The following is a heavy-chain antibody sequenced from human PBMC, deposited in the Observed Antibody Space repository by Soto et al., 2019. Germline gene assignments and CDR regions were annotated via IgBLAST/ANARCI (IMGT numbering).Heavy chain of an antibody. J-gene: IGHJ4*02. CDR2: ISSDGSNE. CDR1: GFTFSSHA. V-gene: IGHV3-30*04. CDR3: ATVGYYDSSGYYTIDN. D-gene: IGHD3-22*01. Sequence: GGSLRLSCAASGFTFSSHALHWVRQAPGKGLEWVATISSDGSNEYYADSVKGRFTISRDNSKNTLYLQMNVQSAEDTAMYYCATVGYYDSSGYYTIDNWGQGTLVTVSS.